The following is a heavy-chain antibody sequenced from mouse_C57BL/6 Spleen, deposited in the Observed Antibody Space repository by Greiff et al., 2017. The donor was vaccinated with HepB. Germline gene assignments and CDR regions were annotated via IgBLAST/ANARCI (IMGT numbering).Heavy chain of an antibody. CDR2: ISDGGSYT. Sequence: EVNVVESGGGLVKPGGSLKLSCAASGFTFSSYAMSWVRQTPEKRLEWVATISDGGSYTYYPDNVKGRFTISRDNAKNNLYLQMSHLKSEDTAMYYCARGDYYGSSPYYYAMDYWGQGTSVTVSS. J-gene: IGHJ4*01. CDR1: GFTFSSYA. CDR3: ARGDYYGSSPYYYAMDY. D-gene: IGHD1-1*01. V-gene: IGHV5-4*03.